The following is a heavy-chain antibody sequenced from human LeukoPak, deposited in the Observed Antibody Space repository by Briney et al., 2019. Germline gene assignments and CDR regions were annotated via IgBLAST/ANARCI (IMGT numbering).Heavy chain of an antibody. CDR1: GFTFSSYG. J-gene: IGHJ6*03. CDR2: IRYDGSNK. V-gene: IGHV3-30*02. Sequence: PGGSLRLSCAASGFTFSSYGMHWVRQAPGKGLEWVAFIRYDGSNKYYADSVKGRFTISRDNSKNTLYLQMNSLRAEDTAVYYCAKVGWDYYYYYMDVWGKGTTVTVSS. D-gene: IGHD1-26*01. CDR3: AKVGWDYYYYYMDV.